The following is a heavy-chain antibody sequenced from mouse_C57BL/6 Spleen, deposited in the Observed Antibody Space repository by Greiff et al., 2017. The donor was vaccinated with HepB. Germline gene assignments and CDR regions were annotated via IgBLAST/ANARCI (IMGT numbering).Heavy chain of an antibody. J-gene: IGHJ3*01. D-gene: IGHD2-4*01. CDR2: IHPNSGST. V-gene: IGHV1-64*01. CDR1: GYTFTSYW. CDR3: AREEIYYDYDPWFAY. Sequence: QVQLQQPGAELVKPGASVKLSCKASGYTFTSYWMHWVKQRPGQGLEWIGMIHPNSGSTNYNEKFKSKATLTVDKSSSTAYMQRSSLTSEDSAVYYCAREEIYYDYDPWFAYWGQGTLVTVSA.